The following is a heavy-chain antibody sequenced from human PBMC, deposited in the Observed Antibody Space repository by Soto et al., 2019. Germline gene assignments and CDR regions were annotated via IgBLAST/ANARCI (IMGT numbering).Heavy chain of an antibody. CDR1: GFTFGDYA. J-gene: IGHJ4*02. V-gene: IGHV3-49*03. Sequence: SLRLSCTASGFTFGDYAMSWFRQAPVNGLEWVGFIRSKAYGGTTEYAASVKGRFTISRDDSKSIAYLQMNSLKTEDTAVYYCTRALAGTPTDFDYWGQATLVTVSS. CDR2: IRSKAYGGTT. CDR3: TRALAGTPTDFDY. D-gene: IGHD6-19*01.